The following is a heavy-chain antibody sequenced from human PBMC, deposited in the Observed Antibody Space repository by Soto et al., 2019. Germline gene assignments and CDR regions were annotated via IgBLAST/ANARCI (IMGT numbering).Heavy chain of an antibody. Sequence: GGSLRLSCAASGFTFSSYSMNWVRQAPGKGLEWVSYISSSSSTIYYAGSVKGRFTISRDNAKNSLYLQMNSLRAEDTAVYYCARDGLEQSFDYWGQGTLVTVSS. J-gene: IGHJ4*02. CDR2: ISSSSSTI. CDR1: GFTFSSYS. D-gene: IGHD1-1*01. V-gene: IGHV3-48*01. CDR3: ARDGLEQSFDY.